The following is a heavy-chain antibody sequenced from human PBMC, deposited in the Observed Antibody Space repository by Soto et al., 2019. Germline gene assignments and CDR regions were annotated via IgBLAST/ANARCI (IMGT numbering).Heavy chain of an antibody. D-gene: IGHD6-19*01. CDR1: GFAFSGYA. Sequence: QLLESGGGVVQPGRSLRLSCAASGFAFSGYAMHWVRQAPGKGLEWVAVISKDGTYEKYADSVKGRFTISRDNSRHTLHVQMNSLRPDDTAVYYCAKENADGRYRHFDYWGQAMLVTCSS. CDR3: AKENADGRYRHFDY. CDR2: ISKDGTYE. V-gene: IGHV3-30*18. J-gene: IGHJ4*03.